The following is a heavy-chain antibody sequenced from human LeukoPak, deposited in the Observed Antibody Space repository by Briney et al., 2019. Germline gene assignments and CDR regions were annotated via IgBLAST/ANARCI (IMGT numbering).Heavy chain of an antibody. CDR2: ISSSSSTI. CDR1: GFTFSSYA. V-gene: IGHV3-48*04. Sequence: GGSLRLSCTASGFTFSSYAMSWVRQAPGKGPEWVSYISSSSSTIYYADSVKGRFTISRDNAKNSLYLQLNSLRAEDTAVYYCARDGCGADCFHTYFDCWGQGTLVAVSS. CDR3: ARDGCGADCFHTYFDC. D-gene: IGHD2-21*01. J-gene: IGHJ4*02.